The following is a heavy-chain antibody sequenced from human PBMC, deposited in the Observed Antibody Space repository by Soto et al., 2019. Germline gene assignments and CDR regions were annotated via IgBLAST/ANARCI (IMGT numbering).Heavy chain of an antibody. CDR2: ISAYNGNT. V-gene: IGHV1-18*01. Sequence: QVQLVQSGAEVKKPGASVKVSCKASGYTFTSYGISWVRQAPGQGLEWMGWISAYNGNTNYAQKLQGRVTMTTDTSTSTAYLELRSLRSDDTDVYYCARDPYDYVWGSLSYYYYGMDVWGQGTTVTVSS. D-gene: IGHD3-16*01. CDR3: ARDPYDYVWGSLSYYYYGMDV. J-gene: IGHJ6*02. CDR1: GYTFTSYG.